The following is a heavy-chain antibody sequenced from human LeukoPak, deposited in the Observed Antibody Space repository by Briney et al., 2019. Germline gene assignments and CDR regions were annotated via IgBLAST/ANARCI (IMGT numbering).Heavy chain of an antibody. V-gene: IGHV3-23*01. CDR3: AKDLLRKEYYFDY. D-gene: IGHD3-10*01. Sequence: GGSLRLSCVASGFTFSTYSMNWVRQAPGKGLEWVSVISGSGGSTYYADSVKGRFTISRDNSKNTLYLQINSLRADDTAVYYCAKDLLRKEYYFDYWGQGTLVTVSS. J-gene: IGHJ4*02. CDR2: ISGSGGST. CDR1: GFTFSTYS.